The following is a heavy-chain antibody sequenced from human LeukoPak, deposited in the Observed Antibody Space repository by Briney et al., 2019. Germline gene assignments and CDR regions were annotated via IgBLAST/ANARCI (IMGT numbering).Heavy chain of an antibody. CDR3: AKGGVVLRFLEWFDY. J-gene: IGHJ4*02. CDR2: ISWNSGSI. Sequence: PGGSLRLSCAASGFTFDDYAMHWVRRAPGKGLEWVSGISWNSGSIGYADSVKGRFTISRDNAKNSLYLQMNSLRAEDTALYYCAKGGVVLRFLEWFDYWGQGTLVTVSS. D-gene: IGHD3-3*01. V-gene: IGHV3-9*01. CDR1: GFTFDDYA.